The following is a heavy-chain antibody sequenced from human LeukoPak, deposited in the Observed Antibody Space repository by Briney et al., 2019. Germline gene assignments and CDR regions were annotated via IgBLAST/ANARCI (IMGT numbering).Heavy chain of an antibody. V-gene: IGHV3-23*01. J-gene: IGHJ6*02. D-gene: IGHD3-9*01. CDR3: AREYYDILTGYSYYYGMDV. CDR2: ISGSGGST. Sequence: PGGSLRLSCAASGFTFSSYAMSWVRQAPGKGLEWVSAISGSGGSTYYADSVKGRFTISRDNSKNTLYLQMNSLRAEDTAVYYCAREYYDILTGYSYYYGMDVWGQGTTVTVSS. CDR1: GFTFSSYA.